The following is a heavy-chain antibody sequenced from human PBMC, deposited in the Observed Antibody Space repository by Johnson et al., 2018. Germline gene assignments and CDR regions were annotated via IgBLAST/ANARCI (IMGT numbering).Heavy chain of an antibody. D-gene: IGHD4-17*01. CDR2: IYPADSDT. J-gene: IGHJ4*02. CDR3: GRHYGDYVDY. Sequence: EVQLVESGAELKKPGESLKISCTGSGYNFATYWIGWVRQMPGKGLQWVGIIYPADSDTRYSPSFQGQVTISADRSISTAYLQWSSLKASDTAMYYCGRHYGDYVDYWGQGTLVTVSS. CDR1: GYNFATYW. V-gene: IGHV5-51*01.